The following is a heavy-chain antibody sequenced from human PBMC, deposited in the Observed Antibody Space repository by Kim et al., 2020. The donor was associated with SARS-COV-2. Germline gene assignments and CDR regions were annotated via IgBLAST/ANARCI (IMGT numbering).Heavy chain of an antibody. CDR3: ATPASTDGWYFDY. D-gene: IGHD6-19*01. Sequence: GGSLRLSCAASGLRFSNYEMNWVRQTPGKGLEWISYISSISRSIYYADSVRGRFTISRDNAKNSLYLQMNSLRAEDTAVYYCATPASTDGWYFDYWGRGTLVTVSS. J-gene: IGHJ4*02. V-gene: IGHV3-48*03. CDR2: ISSISRSI. CDR1: GLRFSNYE.